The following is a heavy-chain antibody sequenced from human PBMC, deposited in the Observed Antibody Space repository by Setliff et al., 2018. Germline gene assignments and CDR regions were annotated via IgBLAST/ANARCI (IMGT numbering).Heavy chain of an antibody. CDR1: GYTFTSYY. J-gene: IGHJ5*02. CDR2: INPRGGST. Sequence: ASVKVSCKASGYTFTSYYMNWVRQAPGQGLEWMGIINPRGGSTSHAQKFQGRVTMTRDTSTSTVYMEMSSLRSEDTAVHYCVRSQQLSGWWFDPWGQGTLVTV. V-gene: IGHV1-46*03. CDR3: VRSQQLSGWWFDP. D-gene: IGHD6-13*01.